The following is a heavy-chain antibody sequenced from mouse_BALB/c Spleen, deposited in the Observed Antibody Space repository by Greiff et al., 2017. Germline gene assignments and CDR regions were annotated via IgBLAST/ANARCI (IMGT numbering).Heavy chain of an antibody. CDR3: ARAGYGNYAYYFDY. J-gene: IGHJ2*01. Sequence: EVQLVESGPGLVKPSQSLSLTCSVTGYSITSGYYWNWIRQFPGNKLEWMGYISYDGSNNYNPSLKNRISITRDTSKNQFFLKLNSVTTEDTATYYCARAGYGNYAYYFDYWGQGTTLTVSS. CDR2: ISYDGSN. D-gene: IGHD2-10*02. V-gene: IGHV3-6*02. CDR1: GYSITSGYY.